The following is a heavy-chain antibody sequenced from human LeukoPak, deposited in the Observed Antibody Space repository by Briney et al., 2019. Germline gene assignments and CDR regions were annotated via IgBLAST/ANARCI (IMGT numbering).Heavy chain of an antibody. J-gene: IGHJ4*02. V-gene: IGHV4-59*05. CDR2: IYYSGST. CDR1: GGSISSYY. CDR3: ASSLRYCSSTSCLPFDY. Sequence: SETLSLTCTVSGGSISSYYWSWIRQPPGKGLEWIGSIYYSGSTYYNPSLKSRVTISVDTSKNQFSLKLSSVTAADTAVYYCASSLRYCSSTSCLPFDYWGQGTLVTVSS. D-gene: IGHD2-2*01.